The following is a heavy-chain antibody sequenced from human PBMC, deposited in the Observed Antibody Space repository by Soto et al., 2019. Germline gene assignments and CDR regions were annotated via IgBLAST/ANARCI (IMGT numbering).Heavy chain of an antibody. D-gene: IGHD1-1*01. CDR3: AADIGLQPYYIDY. J-gene: IGHJ4*02. V-gene: IGHV1-58*01. Sequence: GASVKVSCKASGFTFTSSAVQWVRQARGQRLEWIGWIVVGSGNTNYAQKFQERVTITRDMSTSTAYMELSSLRSEDTAVYYCAADIGLQPYYIDYWGQGTLVSVSS. CDR2: IVVGSGNT. CDR1: GFTFTSSA.